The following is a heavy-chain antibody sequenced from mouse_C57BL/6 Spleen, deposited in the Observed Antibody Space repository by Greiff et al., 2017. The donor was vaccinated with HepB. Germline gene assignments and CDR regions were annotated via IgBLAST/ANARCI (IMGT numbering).Heavy chain of an antibody. CDR1: GYTFTSYG. CDR2: IYPRSGNT. D-gene: IGHD1-1*01. V-gene: IGHV1-81*01. CDR3: AREGYYGSSYRYFDV. J-gene: IGHJ1*03. Sequence: QVHVKQSGAELARPGASVKLSCKASGYTFTSYGISWVKQRTGQGLEWIGEIYPRSGNTYYNEKFKGKATLTADKSSSTAYMELRSLTSEDSAVYFCAREGYYGSSYRYFDVWGTGTTVTVSS.